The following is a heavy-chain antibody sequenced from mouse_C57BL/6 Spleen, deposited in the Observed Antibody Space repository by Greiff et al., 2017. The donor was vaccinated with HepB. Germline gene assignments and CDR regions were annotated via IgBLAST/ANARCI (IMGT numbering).Heavy chain of an antibody. CDR3: TRGGGYDYDQAWFAY. CDR2: ISSGGDYI. D-gene: IGHD2-4*01. V-gene: IGHV5-9-1*02. Sequence: EVKLMESGEGLVKPGGSLKLSCAASGFTFSNYAMSWVRQIPEKRLEWVAYISSGGDYIYYADTVKGRFTISRDNARNTLYLQMSSLKSEDTAMYFCTRGGGYDYDQAWFAYWGQGTLVTVSA. J-gene: IGHJ3*01. CDR1: GFTFSNYA.